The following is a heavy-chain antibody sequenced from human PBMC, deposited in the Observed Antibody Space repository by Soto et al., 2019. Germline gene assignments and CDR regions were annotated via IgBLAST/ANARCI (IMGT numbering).Heavy chain of an antibody. V-gene: IGHV3-9*01. CDR1: GFTFDDYA. D-gene: IGHD6-13*01. Sequence: GGSLRLSCAASGFTFDDYAMHWVRQAPGKGLEWVSGISWNSGSIAYADSVKGRFTISRDNAKNSLYLQMNSLRAEDTALYYCAKGWSTVPPYHFDYWGQGT. J-gene: IGHJ4*02. CDR3: AKGWSTVPPYHFDY. CDR2: ISWNSGSI.